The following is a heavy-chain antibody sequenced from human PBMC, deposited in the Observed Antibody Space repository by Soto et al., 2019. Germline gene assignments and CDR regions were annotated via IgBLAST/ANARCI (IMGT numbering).Heavy chain of an antibody. CDR1: GGSISSYY. CDR3: ARLGGSGSYDGGFDC. J-gene: IGHJ4*02. CDR2: IYYSGST. V-gene: IGHV4-59*01. D-gene: IGHD3-10*01. Sequence: SETLSLTCTVSGGSISSYYWSWIRQPPGKGLEWIGYIYYSGSTNYNPSLKSRVTISVDTSKNQFSLKPSSVTAADTAVYYCARLGGSGSYDGGFDCWGQGTLVTVSS.